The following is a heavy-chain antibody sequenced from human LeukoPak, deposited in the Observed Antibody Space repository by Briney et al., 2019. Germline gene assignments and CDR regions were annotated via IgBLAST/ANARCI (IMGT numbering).Heavy chain of an antibody. CDR2: IYHSGST. CDR1: GGSISSSNW. J-gene: IGHJ3*02. Sequence: PSGTLSLTCAVSGGSISSSNWWSWVRQPPGKGLEWIGEIYHSGSTNYNPSLKSRVTISVDKSKNQFSLKLSSVTAADTAVYYCARWGSSRIFGVVWGDAFDIWGQGTMVTVSS. D-gene: IGHD3-3*01. CDR3: ARWGSSRIFGVVWGDAFDI. V-gene: IGHV4-4*02.